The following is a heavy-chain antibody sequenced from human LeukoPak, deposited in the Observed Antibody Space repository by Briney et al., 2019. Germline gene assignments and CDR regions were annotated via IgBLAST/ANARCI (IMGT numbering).Heavy chain of an antibody. CDR3: ARRLVATFDY. CDR1: GGSISSSSYY. CDR2: IYYSGST. J-gene: IGHJ4*02. Sequence: SETLSLTCTVSGGSISSSSYYWGWIRQPPGKGLQWIASIYYSGSTYYNPSLQSRVTISVDTSKNRFSLKLSSVTAADTAVYYCARRLVATFDYWGQGTLVTVSS. D-gene: IGHD5-12*01. V-gene: IGHV4-39*01.